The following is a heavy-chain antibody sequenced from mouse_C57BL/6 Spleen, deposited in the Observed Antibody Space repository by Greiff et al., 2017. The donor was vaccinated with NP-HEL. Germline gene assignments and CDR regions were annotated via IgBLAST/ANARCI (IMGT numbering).Heavy chain of an antibody. D-gene: IGHD1-1*01. CDR2: ISYDGSN. CDR1: GYSITSGYY. Sequence: EVQLQESGPGLVKPSQSLSLTCSVTGYSITSGYYWNWIRQFPGNKLEWMGYISYDGSNNYNPSLKNRISITRDTSKNQFFLKLNSVTTEDTATYYCAGFGYYGSSYNFDYWGQGTTLTVSS. J-gene: IGHJ2*01. V-gene: IGHV3-6*01. CDR3: AGFGYYGSSYNFDY.